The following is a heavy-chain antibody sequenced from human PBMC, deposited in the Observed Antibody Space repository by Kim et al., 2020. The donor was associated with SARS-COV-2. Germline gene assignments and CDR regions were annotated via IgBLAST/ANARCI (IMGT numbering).Heavy chain of an antibody. CDR2: GST. V-gene: IGHV3-23*01. J-gene: IGHJ4*02. Sequence: GSTYYADSVKGRFTISRDNPKNTLYLQMNSLRAEDTAVYYCAKDRTIDYWGQGTLVTVSS. CDR3: AKDRTIDY.